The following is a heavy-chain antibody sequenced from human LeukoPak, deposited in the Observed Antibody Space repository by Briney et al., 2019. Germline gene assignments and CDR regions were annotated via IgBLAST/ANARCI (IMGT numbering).Heavy chain of an antibody. CDR3: AKVGIGHYFDY. D-gene: IGHD2-15*01. J-gene: IGHJ4*02. CDR1: GFTFSSYG. V-gene: IGHV3-30*18. CDR2: ISYDGSNK. Sequence: PGGSLRLSCAASGFTFSSYGMHWVRQAPGKGLEWVAVISYDGSNKYYADSVKGRFTISRDNSKNTLYLQMNSLRAEDTAVYYCAKVGIGHYFDYWGQGTLVTVSS.